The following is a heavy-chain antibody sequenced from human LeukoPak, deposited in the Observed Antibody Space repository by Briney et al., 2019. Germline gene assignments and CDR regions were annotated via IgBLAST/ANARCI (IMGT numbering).Heavy chain of an antibody. CDR3: ARGWNYQEPFDY. CDR2: IYHSGST. D-gene: IGHD1-7*01. V-gene: IGHV4-30-2*01. CDR1: GGSISSGGYY. Sequence: PSETLSLTCTVSGGSISSGGYYWSWIRQPPGKGLEWIGYIYHSGSTYYNPSLKSRVTISVDRSKNQFSLKLSSVTAADTAVYYCARGWNYQEPFDYWGQGTLVTVSS. J-gene: IGHJ4*02.